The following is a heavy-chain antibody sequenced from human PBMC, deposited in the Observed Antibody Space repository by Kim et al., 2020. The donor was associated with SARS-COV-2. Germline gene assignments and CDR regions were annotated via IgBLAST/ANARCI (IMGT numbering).Heavy chain of an antibody. Sequence: RFTISRDNAKNSLYLQMNSLRAEDTAVYYCARDWRLRLGELVYYYYVMDVWGQGTTVTVSS. CDR3: ARDWRLRLGELVYYYYVMDV. J-gene: IGHJ6*02. D-gene: IGHD3-16*01. V-gene: IGHV3-11*05.